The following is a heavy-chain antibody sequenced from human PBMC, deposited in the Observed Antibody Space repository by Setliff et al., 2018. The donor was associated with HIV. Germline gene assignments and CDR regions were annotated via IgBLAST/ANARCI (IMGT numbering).Heavy chain of an antibody. CDR3: ARGVVDYDFWSGSGDYYYMDV. D-gene: IGHD3-3*01. V-gene: IGHV4-31*03. CDR2: IYNSGGT. CDR1: GGSISTGGYY. J-gene: IGHJ6*03. Sequence: SETLSLTCTVSGGSISTGGYYWSWIRQHPGKGPEWIGYIYNSGGTYYNPSLKSRITMSIDTSKNQFSLKMSSVTAADTAVYYCARGVVDYDFWSGSGDYYYMDVWGKGTTVTVSS.